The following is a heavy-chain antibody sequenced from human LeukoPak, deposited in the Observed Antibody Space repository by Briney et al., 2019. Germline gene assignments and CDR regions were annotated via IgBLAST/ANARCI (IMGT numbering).Heavy chain of an antibody. V-gene: IGHV3-74*01. D-gene: IGHD3-16*01. J-gene: IGHJ4*02. CDR3: AREWGNSVLPLDY. Sequence: GGSLRLSCAASGFTFSSYWMHWVRQGPGIGLVWVSRINAEGSIVNYADSVKGRFTISRDNAKNTLDLQMNSLRVEGTAVYFCAREWGNSVLPLDYWGQGTLVTVSP. CDR2: INAEGSIV. CDR1: GFTFSSYW.